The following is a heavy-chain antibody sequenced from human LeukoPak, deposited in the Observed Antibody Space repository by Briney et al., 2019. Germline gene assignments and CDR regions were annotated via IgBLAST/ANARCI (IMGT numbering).Heavy chain of an antibody. Sequence: SETLSLTCTVSGGSISSSSYYWGWIRQPAGKGLEWIGRIYSSGSTNSNPSLKSRVTMSVDTSKKQFSLEVRSVTAADTAVYYCARGWPLGDYWGQGTLVTVSS. V-gene: IGHV4-61*02. CDR2: IYSSGST. CDR1: GGSISSSSYY. J-gene: IGHJ4*02. D-gene: IGHD7-27*01. CDR3: ARGWPLGDY.